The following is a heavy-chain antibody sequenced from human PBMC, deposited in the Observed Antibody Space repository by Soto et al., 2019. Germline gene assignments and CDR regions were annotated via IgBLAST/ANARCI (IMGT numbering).Heavy chain of an antibody. CDR2: IKQDGSEK. CDR3: AREGGSGASAFDI. V-gene: IGHV3-7*01. J-gene: IGHJ3*02. CDR1: GFTFSSYW. D-gene: IGHD6-19*01. Sequence: PGGSLRLSCAASGFTFSSYWMSWVRQAPGKGLEWVANIKQDGSEKYYVDSVKGRFTISRDNAKNSLYLQMNSLRAEDTAVYYCAREGGSGASAFDIWGQGTIVTVSS.